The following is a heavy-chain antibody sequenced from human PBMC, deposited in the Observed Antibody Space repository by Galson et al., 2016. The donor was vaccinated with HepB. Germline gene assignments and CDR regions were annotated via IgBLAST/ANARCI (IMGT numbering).Heavy chain of an antibody. CDR2: IYSGGAT. CDR1: GFTVSSNY. CDR3: AGDYGPLYGMDV. V-gene: IGHV3-53*01. Sequence: SPRLSCAVSGFTVSSNYMSWVRQAPGKGLEWVSVIYSGGATSYADSVKGRFTISRDNSKNTLYLQMTSLRAGDTAVYYCAGDYGPLYGMDVWGQGTTVTVSS. D-gene: IGHD4-17*01. J-gene: IGHJ6*02.